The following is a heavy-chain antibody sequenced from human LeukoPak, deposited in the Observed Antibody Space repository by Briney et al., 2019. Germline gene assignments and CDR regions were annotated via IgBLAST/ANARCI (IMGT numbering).Heavy chain of an antibody. CDR3: ARGRLHSSSWYPQQRYFQH. D-gene: IGHD6-13*01. CDR1: GFTFSSYA. CDR2: INHSGST. V-gene: IGHV4-34*01. Sequence: GSLRLSCAASGFTFSSYAMSWVRQPPGKGLEWIGEINHSGSTNYNPSLKSRVTISVDTSKNQFPLKLSYVTAADTAVYYCARGRLHSSSWYPQQRYFQHWGQGTLVTVSS. J-gene: IGHJ1*01.